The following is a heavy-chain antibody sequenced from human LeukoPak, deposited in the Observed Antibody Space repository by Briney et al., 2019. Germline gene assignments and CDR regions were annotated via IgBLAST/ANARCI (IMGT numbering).Heavy chain of an antibody. CDR1: GGSISSGSYY. CDR3: ARPPHYGGNPEDAFDI. CDR2: IYTSGST. Sequence: SQTLSLTCTVSGGSISSGSYYWSWIRQPAGKGLEWIGHIYTSGSTNYNPSLKSRVTISVDTSKNQFSLKLSSVTAEDTAVYYCARPPHYGGNPEDAFDIWGQGTMVTVSS. D-gene: IGHD4-23*01. J-gene: IGHJ3*02. V-gene: IGHV4-61*09.